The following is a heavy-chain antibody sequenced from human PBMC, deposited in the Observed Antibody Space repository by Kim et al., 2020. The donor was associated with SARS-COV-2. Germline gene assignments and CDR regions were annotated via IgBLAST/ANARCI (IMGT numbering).Heavy chain of an antibody. V-gene: IGHV4-34*01. D-gene: IGHD3-10*01. J-gene: IGHJ6*02. CDR3: ARGGRYYGSGSYRPAYYYGMDV. Sequence: SETRSLTCAVYGGSFSVYYWSWIRQPPGKGLEWIGEINHSGSTNYNPSLKSRVTISVDTSKNQFSLKLSSVTAADTAVYYCARGGRYYGSGSYRPAYYYGMDVWGQGTTVTVSS. CDR2: INHSGST. CDR1: GGSFSVYY.